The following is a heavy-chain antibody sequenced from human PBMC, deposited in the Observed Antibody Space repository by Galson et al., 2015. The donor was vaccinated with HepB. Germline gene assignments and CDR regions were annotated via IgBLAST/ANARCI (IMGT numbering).Heavy chain of an antibody. V-gene: IGHV3-30*18. J-gene: IGHJ5*02. CDR1: GFTFSSYG. Sequence: SLRLSCAASGFTFSSYGMHWVRQAPGKGLEWVAVISYDGSNKYYADSVKGRFTISRDNSKNTLYLQMNSLRAEDTAVYYCAKELDVPSGWLRWDRVGPESWGQGTLVTVSS. D-gene: IGHD5-12*01. CDR2: ISYDGSNK. CDR3: AKELDVPSGWLRWDRVGPES.